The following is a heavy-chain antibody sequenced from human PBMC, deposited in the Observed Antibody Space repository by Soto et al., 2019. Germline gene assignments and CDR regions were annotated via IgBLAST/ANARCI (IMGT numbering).Heavy chain of an antibody. J-gene: IGHJ5*02. CDR2: FDPEDGET. Sequence: GASVKVSCKVSGYTLTELSMHWVRQAPGKGLEWMGGFDPEDGETIYAQKFQGRVTMTEDTSTDTAYMELSSLRSEDTAVYYCATGAGIAVAGMAEPLGPFDPWGQGTLVTSPQ. CDR3: ATGAGIAVAGMAEPLGPFDP. CDR1: GYTLTELS. V-gene: IGHV1-24*01. D-gene: IGHD6-19*01.